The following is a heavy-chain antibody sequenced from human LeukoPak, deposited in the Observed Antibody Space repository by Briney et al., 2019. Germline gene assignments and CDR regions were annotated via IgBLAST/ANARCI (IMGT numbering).Heavy chain of an antibody. CDR3: AREEIMITFGGVTLYPDAFDI. J-gene: IGHJ3*02. V-gene: IGHV4-38-2*02. Sequence: PSETLSLTCTVSGYSISSGYYWGWIRQPPGKGLEWIGSIYHSGSTYYNPSLKSRVTISVDTSKNQFSLKLSSVTAADTAVYYCAREEIMITFGGVTLYPDAFDIWGQGTMVTVSS. CDR2: IYHSGST. D-gene: IGHD3-16*01. CDR1: GYSISSGYY.